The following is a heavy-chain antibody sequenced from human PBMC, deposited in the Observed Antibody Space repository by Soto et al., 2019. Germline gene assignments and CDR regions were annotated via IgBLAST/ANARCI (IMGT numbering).Heavy chain of an antibody. J-gene: IGHJ6*02. D-gene: IGHD2-2*01. Sequence: ASVKVSCKASGYTFTSYGISWVRQAPGQGLEWMGWISTYNGNTNYAQKLQGRVTMTTDTSTSTAYMELRGLRSDDTAVYYCGRDLYQSVFYYGMDVWGQGTTVTVSS. CDR3: GRDLYQSVFYYGMDV. CDR2: ISTYNGNT. CDR1: GYTFTSYG. V-gene: IGHV1-18*01.